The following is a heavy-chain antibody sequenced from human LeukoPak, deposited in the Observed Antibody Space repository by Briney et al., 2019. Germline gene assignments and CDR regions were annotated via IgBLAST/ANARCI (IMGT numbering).Heavy chain of an antibody. D-gene: IGHD3-22*01. Sequence: SETLSLTCAVCSRSFSGYYWSWIRQPPGKGLEWIGEINHSGSTNYNPSLKSRVTISVDTSKNQFSLKLSSVTAADTAVYYCARDSITMIDYWGQGTLVTVSS. CDR3: ARDSITMIDY. CDR1: SRSFSGYY. V-gene: IGHV4-34*01. CDR2: INHSGST. J-gene: IGHJ4*02.